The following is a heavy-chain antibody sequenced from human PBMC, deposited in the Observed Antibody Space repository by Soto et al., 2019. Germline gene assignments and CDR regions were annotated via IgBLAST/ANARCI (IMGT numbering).Heavy chain of an antibody. Sequence: SETLSLTCTVSGGSISSGGYYWSWIRQHPGKGLEWVGYSYYTGSSYYNPSLKSRVTISVDTSKNQFSLKLSSVTAADTAVYYCARDGDSPRGVPAAHGYGMDVWGQGTTVTVSS. J-gene: IGHJ6*02. V-gene: IGHV4-31*03. CDR1: GGSISSGGYY. CDR3: ARDGDSPRGVPAAHGYGMDV. CDR2: SYYTGSS. D-gene: IGHD2-2*01.